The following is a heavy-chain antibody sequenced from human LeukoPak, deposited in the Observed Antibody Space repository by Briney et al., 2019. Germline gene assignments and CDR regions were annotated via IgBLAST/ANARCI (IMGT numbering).Heavy chain of an antibody. CDR1: GGSISSYY. J-gene: IGHJ5*02. V-gene: IGHV4-4*07. D-gene: IGHD3-10*01. Sequence: SGTLSLTCTVSGGSISSYYWSRIRQPAGKGLEWIGRIYTSGSTNYNPSLKSRVTMSVDTSKNQFSLKLSSVTAADTAVYYCARDYYGSGNSNWFDPWGQGTLVTVSS. CDR2: IYTSGST. CDR3: ARDYYGSGNSNWFDP.